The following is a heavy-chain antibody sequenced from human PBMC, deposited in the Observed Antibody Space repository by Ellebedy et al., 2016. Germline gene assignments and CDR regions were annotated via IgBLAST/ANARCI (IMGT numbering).Heavy chain of an antibody. Sequence: ASVKVSCXASGYTFTSYGISWVRQAPGQGLEWMGWISAYNGNTNYAQKLQGRVTMTTDTSTSTAYMELRSLRSDDTAVYYCARTMVRGVSGFNAFDIWGQGTMVTVSS. V-gene: IGHV1-18*01. J-gene: IGHJ3*02. CDR3: ARTMVRGVSGFNAFDI. D-gene: IGHD3-10*01. CDR2: ISAYNGNT. CDR1: GYTFTSYG.